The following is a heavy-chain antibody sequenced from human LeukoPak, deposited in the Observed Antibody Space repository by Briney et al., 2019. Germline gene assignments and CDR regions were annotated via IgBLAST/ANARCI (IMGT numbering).Heavy chain of an antibody. CDR1: GYTFTCYG. CDR2: ISAYNGNT. Sequence: ASVKVSCKASGYTFTCYGISWVRQAPGQGLEWMGWISAYNGNTNYAQKLRGRVTMTTDTSTSTAYMELRSLRSDDTAVYYCARWSDIVVVPAAIGPDFDYWGQGTLVTVSS. CDR3: ARWSDIVVVPAAIGPDFDY. D-gene: IGHD2-2*01. J-gene: IGHJ4*02. V-gene: IGHV1-18*04.